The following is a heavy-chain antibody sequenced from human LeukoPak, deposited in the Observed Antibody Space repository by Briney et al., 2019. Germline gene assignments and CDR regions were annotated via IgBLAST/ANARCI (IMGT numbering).Heavy chain of an antibody. V-gene: IGHV3-30*09. J-gene: IGHJ5*02. CDR2: VSYDGTDT. Sequence: GGSLRLSCAASGFTFTNYAMNWVRQAPGKGLEWVATVSYDGTDTSYADSVKGRFAIFRDNSKNTLYLQMNSLRTEDTAVYYCVRVSGFCANGVCPSFDPWGQGTLVTVSS. D-gene: IGHD2-8*01. CDR1: GFTFTNYA. CDR3: VRVSGFCANGVCPSFDP.